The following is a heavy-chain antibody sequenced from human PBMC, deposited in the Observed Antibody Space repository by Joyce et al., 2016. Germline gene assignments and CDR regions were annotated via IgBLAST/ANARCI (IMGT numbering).Heavy chain of an antibody. CDR3: ATQTPKMTYYYFGMDV. D-gene: IGHD5-24*01. CDR2: ITSSSATV. CDR1: GFACSDYS. Sequence: EVQLVESGGTLIQPGGSLRLSCAASGFACSDYSMNWVRQVPGKGLEWSLSITSSSATVAYADSVKGRFTISRDNAKKSLYVQMNSLRDEDTAVYYCATQTPKMTYYYFGMDVWGQGTTVTVSS. J-gene: IGHJ6*02. V-gene: IGHV3-48*02.